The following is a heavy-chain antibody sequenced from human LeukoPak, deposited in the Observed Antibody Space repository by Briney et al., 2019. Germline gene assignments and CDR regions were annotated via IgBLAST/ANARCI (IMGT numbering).Heavy chain of an antibody. D-gene: IGHD5-24*01. V-gene: IGHV3-30*18. J-gene: IGHJ5*02. CDR2: ISHDGNSK. Sequence: PGGSLRLSCAASGFTLSTCGMHWVRQAPGKGLEWVAMISHDGNSKQYADFAKGRFTISRDNSKNTLYLEMNSLRTEDTAVYHCAKDLYDNDWYNYFDPLGPGSPGHRLL. CDR3: AKDLYDNDWYNYFDP. CDR1: GFTLSTCG.